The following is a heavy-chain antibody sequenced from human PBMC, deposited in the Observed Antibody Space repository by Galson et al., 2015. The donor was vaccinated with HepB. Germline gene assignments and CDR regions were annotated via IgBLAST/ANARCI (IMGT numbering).Heavy chain of an antibody. V-gene: IGHV4-34*01. CDR1: GRSFSGYY. CDR2: ITHSGNT. CDR3: ARGSGGLYFDYLPPDF. Sequence: QVQLQESGPGLVKPSETLSLTCGVHGRSFSGYYWTWIRQAPGKGLEWIGEITHSGNTNYNPSLKSRVTISIDTSKNQFSLKLSSVTAADTAMYYCARGSGGLYFDYLPPDFWGQGTLVTVSS. J-gene: IGHJ4*02. D-gene: IGHD3-9*01.